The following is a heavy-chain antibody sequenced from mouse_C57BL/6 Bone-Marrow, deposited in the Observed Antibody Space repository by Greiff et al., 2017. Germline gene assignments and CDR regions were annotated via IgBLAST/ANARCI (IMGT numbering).Heavy chain of an antibody. J-gene: IGHJ4*01. CDR1: EYEFPSHD. CDR2: INSDGGST. V-gene: IGHV5-2*01. Sequence: EVQGVESGGGLVQPGASLKLSCESNEYEFPSHDMSWVRKTPEKRLELVAAINSDGGSTYYPATMERRFIITRDMTTKTPYLQLSSLRSGDTALYYCARHGYGYYAMDYWGQGTSVTVSA. D-gene: IGHD2-2*01. CDR3: ARHGYGYYAMDY.